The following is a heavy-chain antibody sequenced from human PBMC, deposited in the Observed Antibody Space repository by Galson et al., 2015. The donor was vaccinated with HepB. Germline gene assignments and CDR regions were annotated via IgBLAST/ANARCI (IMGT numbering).Heavy chain of an antibody. J-gene: IGHJ4*02. CDR1: GFTFNTYA. Sequence: SLRLSCAASGFTFNTYALTWVRQAPGKGLEWVSGISDSGGWTYYSDSVKGRFTISRDNSMSTLYLQMNNLRVEDTAIYYCARLPVLRFSEWSFDYWGQGTLVTGS. CDR2: ISDSGGWT. D-gene: IGHD3-3*01. V-gene: IGHV3-23*01. CDR3: ARLPVLRFSEWSFDY.